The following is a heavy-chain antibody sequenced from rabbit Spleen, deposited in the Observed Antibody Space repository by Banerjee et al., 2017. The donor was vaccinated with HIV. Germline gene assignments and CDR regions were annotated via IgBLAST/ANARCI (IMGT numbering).Heavy chain of an antibody. CDR1: GFSFSDRDV. J-gene: IGHJ4*01. D-gene: IGHD1-1*01. Sequence: PEGSLTLTCTASGFSFSDRDVMCWVRQAPGKGLEWIACINTATAKAVYANWAKGRFTISTTSSTTVTLQMTSLTAADTATYFCARDLAAWNSGSYAFNLWGPGTLVTVS. CDR3: ARDLAAWNSGSYAFNL. CDR2: INTATAKA. V-gene: IGHV1S45*01.